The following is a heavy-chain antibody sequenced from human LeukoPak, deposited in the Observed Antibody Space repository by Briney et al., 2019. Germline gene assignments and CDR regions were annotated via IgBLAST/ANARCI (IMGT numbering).Heavy chain of an antibody. V-gene: IGHV3-23*01. CDR3: AKSHSVGYRGYFDS. D-gene: IGHD5-18*01. J-gene: IGHJ4*02. Sequence: AGSLRLSCVLSRFSFTTYAMSWVRPPPGRGREWLSTIRNSGDNTYYEDSVKGRFTISRDNSKNTLSLQMNSLRADDTAVYYCAKSHSVGYRGYFDSWGQGALVTVSS. CDR1: RFSFTTYA. CDR2: IRNSGDNT.